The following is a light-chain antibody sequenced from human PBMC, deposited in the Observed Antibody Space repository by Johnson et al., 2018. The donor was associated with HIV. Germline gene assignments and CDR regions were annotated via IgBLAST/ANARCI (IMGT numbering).Light chain of an antibody. Sequence: QSVLTQPPSVSAAPGQKVTISCSGSSSNIGNNYVSWYQQLPGTAPKLLIYDNNKRPSGIPDRFSGSKSGTSATLGITGLQTGDEAVYYYGTWDSSLSGVFATVTKVTVL. V-gene: IGLV1-51*01. CDR3: GTWDSSLSGV. J-gene: IGLJ1*01. CDR1: SSNIGNNY. CDR2: DNN.